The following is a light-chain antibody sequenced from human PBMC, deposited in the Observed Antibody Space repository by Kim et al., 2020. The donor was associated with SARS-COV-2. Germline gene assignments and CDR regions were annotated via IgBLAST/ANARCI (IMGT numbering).Light chain of an antibody. CDR2: KAS. Sequence: DIQMTQSPSTLSASVGDRVTITCRASQSISTWLAWYQQKPGKVPRLLIYKASSLESGVPSRFSGSGSGTEFTLTISNLQPDDFATYYCQQCSDFRYSFGQGTKLEIK. CDR3: QQCSDFRYS. V-gene: IGKV1-5*03. CDR1: QSISTW. J-gene: IGKJ2*03.